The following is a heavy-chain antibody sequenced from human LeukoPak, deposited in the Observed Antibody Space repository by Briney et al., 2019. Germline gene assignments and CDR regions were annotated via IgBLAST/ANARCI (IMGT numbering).Heavy chain of an antibody. CDR3: ARVVVRGSGPVY. D-gene: IGHD3-10*01. V-gene: IGHV4-39*07. CDR1: GGSISSSSYY. J-gene: IGHJ4*02. CDR2: IYYSGST. Sequence: PSETLSLTCTVSGGSISSSSYYWGWIRQPPGEGLEWIGSIYYSGSTYYNPSLKSRVTISVDTSKNQFSLKLSSVTAADTAVYYCARVVVRGSGPVYWGQGTLVTVSS.